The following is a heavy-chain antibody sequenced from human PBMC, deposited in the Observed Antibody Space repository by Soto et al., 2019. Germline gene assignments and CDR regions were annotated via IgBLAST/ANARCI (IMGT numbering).Heavy chain of an antibody. CDR1: GGSISSYY. CDR2: IYYSGST. Sequence: PSETLSLTCTVSGGSISSYYWSWIRQPPGKGLEWIGYIYYSGSTNYNPSLKSRVTISVDTSKNQFSLKLSSVTAADTAVYYCARHLSGSGWYGLNPWGQGTLVTVSS. D-gene: IGHD6-19*01. V-gene: IGHV4-59*08. J-gene: IGHJ5*02. CDR3: ARHLSGSGWYGLNP.